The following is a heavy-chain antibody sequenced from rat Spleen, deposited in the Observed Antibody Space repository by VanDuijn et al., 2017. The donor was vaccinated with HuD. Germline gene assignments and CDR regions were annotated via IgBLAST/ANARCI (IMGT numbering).Heavy chain of an antibody. J-gene: IGHJ2*01. D-gene: IGHD1-12*03. CDR3: TTGYYDGYYLVFDY. CDR1: GFTLSDYV. CDR2: ISYEGRTI. Sequence: EVQLVESGGGLVQPGNSLKLSCAASGFTLSDYVMHWIRQATTKGLEWVPFISYEGRTIYYGDSVQGRFTISRDNAKSTLYLQVDSLRSEDTATYYCTTGYYDGYYLVFDYWGQGVMVTVSS. V-gene: IGHV5-20*01.